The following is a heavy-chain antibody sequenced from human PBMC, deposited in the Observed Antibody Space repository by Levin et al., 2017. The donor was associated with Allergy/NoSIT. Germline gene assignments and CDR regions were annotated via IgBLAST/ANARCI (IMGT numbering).Heavy chain of an antibody. CDR3: ARSGQWLNYYYYGMDV. J-gene: IGHJ6*02. D-gene: IGHD6-19*01. V-gene: IGHV4-34*01. CDR1: GGSFSGYY. Sequence: PSETLSLTCAVYGGSFSGYYWSWIRQPPGKGLEWIGEINHSGSTNYNPSLKSRVTISVDTSKNQFSLKLSSVTAADTAVYYCARSGQWLNYYYYGMDVWGQGTTVTVSS. CDR2: INHSGST.